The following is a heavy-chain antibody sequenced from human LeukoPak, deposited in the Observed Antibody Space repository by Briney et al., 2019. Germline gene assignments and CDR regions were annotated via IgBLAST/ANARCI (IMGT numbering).Heavy chain of an antibody. CDR3: ARAQSGSYLGNWFDP. D-gene: IGHD1-26*01. CDR1: GYSFTSYD. J-gene: IGHJ5*02. V-gene: IGHV1-8*01. Sequence: GESLKISCKGSGYSFTSYDINWVRQATGQGLEWMGWMNPNSGNTGYAQKFQGRVTMTRDTSTSTVYMELSSLRSEDTAVYYCARAQSGSYLGNWFDPWGQGTLVTVSS. CDR2: MNPNSGNT.